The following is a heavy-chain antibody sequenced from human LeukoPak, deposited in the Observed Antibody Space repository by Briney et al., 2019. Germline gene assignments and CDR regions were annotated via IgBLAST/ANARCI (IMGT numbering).Heavy chain of an antibody. D-gene: IGHD5-18*01. CDR1: GGSLSSHY. CDR2: MSDSVWT. CDR3: ATIKRGDIFGYFDF. Sequence: SETLSLTCIVSGGSLSSHYWSWLRQAPGKGLEWIAYMSDSVWTKDNPSLKSRVTLSADTSKNQYSLRLTSVTAADTAVYYCATIKRGDIFGYFDFWGQGILVTVSS. J-gene: IGHJ4*02. V-gene: IGHV4-59*11.